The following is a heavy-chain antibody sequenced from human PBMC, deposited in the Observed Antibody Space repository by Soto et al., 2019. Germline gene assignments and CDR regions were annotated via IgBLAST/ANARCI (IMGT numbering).Heavy chain of an antibody. Sequence: ASVKVSCKASGYTFTSYVISWVRQAPGQGMEGMGGSSAYNGDTNYAQKLQGRVTMTTDTSTSTAYMELRSLRSEDGAVYYCGRGPPGMDVGGQASTAT. V-gene: IGHV1-18*01. CDR2: SSAYNGDT. CDR3: GRGPPGMDV. CDR1: GYTFTSYV. J-gene: IGHJ6*02.